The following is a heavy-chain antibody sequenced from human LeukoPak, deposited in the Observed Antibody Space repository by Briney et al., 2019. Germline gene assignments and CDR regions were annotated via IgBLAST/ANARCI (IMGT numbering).Heavy chain of an antibody. CDR1: GGSTSNSF. CDR3: AGEVDLDYFGHFAFDL. V-gene: IGHV4-4*07. CDR2: LFATGTP. J-gene: IGHJ3*01. Sequence: SETLSLTCAVSGGSTSNSFWSWLRQPAGKGLEWIGHLFATGTPKYNPSLKSRVTVSLDTSKNHFFLNLTSVTAADTAVYYCAGEVDLDYFGHFAFDLWGQGTMVSVSS. D-gene: IGHD3-10*01.